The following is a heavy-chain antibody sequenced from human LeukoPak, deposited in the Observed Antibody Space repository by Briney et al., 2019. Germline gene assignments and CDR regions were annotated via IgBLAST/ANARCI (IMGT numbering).Heavy chain of an antibody. Sequence: PGRSLRLSCAASGFTFSSYGMHWVRQAPGKGLEWVAVISYDGSNKYYADSVKGRFTISRDNSKNTLYLQMNSLRAEDTAVYYCARGYQLPTGTYYYGMDVWGQGTTVTVSS. CDR3: ARGYQLPTGTYYYGMDV. V-gene: IGHV3-30*03. CDR2: ISYDGSNK. D-gene: IGHD2-2*01. J-gene: IGHJ6*02. CDR1: GFTFSSYG.